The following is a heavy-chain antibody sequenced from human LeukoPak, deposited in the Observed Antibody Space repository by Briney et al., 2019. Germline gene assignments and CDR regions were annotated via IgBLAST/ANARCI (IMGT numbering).Heavy chain of an antibody. V-gene: IGHV3-9*01. D-gene: IGHD1-1*01. J-gene: IGHJ4*02. CDR3: AKDGRGATAYHFDY. CDR2: ISWNSGSI. Sequence: GGSLRLSCVASGFTFDDYAMHWVRQAPGKGLEWVSGISWNSGSIDYADSAKGRFTISRDNAKNSLYLQMNSLRAEDTALYYCAKDGRGATAYHFDYWGQGTLVTVSS. CDR1: GFTFDDYA.